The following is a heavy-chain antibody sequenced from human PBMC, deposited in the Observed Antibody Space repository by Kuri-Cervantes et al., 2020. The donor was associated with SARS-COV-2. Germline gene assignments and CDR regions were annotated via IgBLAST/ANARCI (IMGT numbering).Heavy chain of an antibody. D-gene: IGHD6-13*01. CDR3: ATQTYIAAAGGGDAFDI. J-gene: IGHJ3*02. V-gene: IGHV1-69*06. CDR1: GYTFTSYA. Sequence: SVKVSCKASGYTFTSYAISWVRQAPGQGLEWMGGIIPIFGTANYAQKFQGRVTITADKSTSTAYMELSSLRSEDTAVYYCATQTYIAAAGGGDAFDIWGQGTMVTVSS. CDR2: IIPIFGTA.